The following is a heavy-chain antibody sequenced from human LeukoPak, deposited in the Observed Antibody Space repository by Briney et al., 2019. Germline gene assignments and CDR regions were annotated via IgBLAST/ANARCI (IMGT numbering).Heavy chain of an antibody. CDR2: INYSGRT. J-gene: IGHJ4*02. Sequence: SETLSLTCSVSGYSIRSGYQWGWIRQAPGKGLEWIGSINYSGRTYDNPSLKSRVAISIDTSKNQIFLKLRSTTAADTAHYYCARAEINDYNRYWGQGILVIVSS. CDR3: ARAEINDYNRY. V-gene: IGHV4-38-2*01. CDR1: GYSIRSGYQ. D-gene: IGHD4-11*01.